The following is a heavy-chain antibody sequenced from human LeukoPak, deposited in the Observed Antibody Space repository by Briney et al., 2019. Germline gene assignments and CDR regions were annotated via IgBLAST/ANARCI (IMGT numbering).Heavy chain of an antibody. V-gene: IGHV3-30*02. Sequence: GGSLRPSCAASGFTFSNHGMHWVRQAPGKGLEWVAFIRYDGSNKYYADSVKGRFTISRDNSKNTLYLQMNSLRAEDTAVYYCAKRVAYSSFYYMDVWGKGTTVTVSS. CDR3: AKRVAYSSFYYMDV. CDR1: GFTFSNHG. J-gene: IGHJ6*03. D-gene: IGHD6-19*01. CDR2: IRYDGSNK.